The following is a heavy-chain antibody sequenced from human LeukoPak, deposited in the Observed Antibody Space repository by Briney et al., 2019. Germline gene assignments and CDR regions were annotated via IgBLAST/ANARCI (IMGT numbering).Heavy chain of an antibody. CDR3: ARAVGYDFLAGYYRSWYFDL. CDR1: GGPISSGASY. Sequence: SEALSLTCTVSGGPISSGASYWSWIRQHPGKGLEWIGYIYYTGITYYNPSLKSRVTIFVDTSKNQFSLKLSSVTAADTAVYYCARAVGYDFLAGYYRSWYFDLWGRGTLVTVSS. J-gene: IGHJ2*01. CDR2: IYYTGIT. V-gene: IGHV4-31*03. D-gene: IGHD3-9*01.